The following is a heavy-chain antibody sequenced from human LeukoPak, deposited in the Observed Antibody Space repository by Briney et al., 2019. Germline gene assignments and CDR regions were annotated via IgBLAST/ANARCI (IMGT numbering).Heavy chain of an antibody. D-gene: IGHD3-10*01. J-gene: IGHJ6*02. CDR3: GRDMDV. Sequence: GSLRLSCAASGFTFSSYAMHWVRQAPGKGLEYVSAISSNGGSTYYANSVKGRFTISRDNAKNSLYLQINSLRAEDTAVYYCGRDMDVWGQGSTVTVSS. CDR2: ISSNGGST. V-gene: IGHV3-64*01. CDR1: GFTFSSYA.